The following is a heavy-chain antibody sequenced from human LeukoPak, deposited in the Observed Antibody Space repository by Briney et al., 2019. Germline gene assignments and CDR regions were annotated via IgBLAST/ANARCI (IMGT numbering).Heavy chain of an antibody. V-gene: IGHV3-74*01. CDR3: VAIVSARPR. CDR2: IDSDVSTP. Sequence: GGSLRLSCAASGFTFSSNWMHWVRQAPGKGLVWVSRIDSDVSTPNLADSVKGRFTISRDNSKNTLYLQMNSLRAEDTAVYHCVAIVSARPRWGQGTLVTVSS. D-gene: IGHD6-6*01. CDR1: GFTFSSNW. J-gene: IGHJ4*02.